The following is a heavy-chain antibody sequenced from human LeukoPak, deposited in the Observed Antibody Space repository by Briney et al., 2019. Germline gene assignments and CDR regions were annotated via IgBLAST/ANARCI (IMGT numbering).Heavy chain of an antibody. CDR1: GFTFSTYG. CDR2: ITGSSTWT. V-gene: IGHV3-23*01. Sequence: PGGSLRLSYEASGFTFSTYGMTWVRQAPGKGLEWVSGITGSSTWTYYTDSVKGRFTISRDNSNNTLHLQMNSLRAEDTAIYYCARELVSLGTGYFDLWGRGTLVTVSS. CDR3: ARELVSLGTGYFDL. J-gene: IGHJ2*01. D-gene: IGHD7-27*01.